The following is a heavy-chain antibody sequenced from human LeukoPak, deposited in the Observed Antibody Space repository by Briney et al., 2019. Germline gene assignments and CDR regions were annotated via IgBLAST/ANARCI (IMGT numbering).Heavy chain of an antibody. J-gene: IGHJ4*02. CDR1: GFTFSSYA. V-gene: IGHV3-23*01. CDR3: AKDPYYDSSGYVDY. Sequence: GGSLRLSCAASGFTFSSYAMSWVRQAPGKGLEWVSAISGSGGSTYYADSVKGWFTISRDNSKNTLYLQMNSLRAEDTAVYYCAKDPYYDSSGYVDYWGQGTLVTVSS. D-gene: IGHD3-22*01. CDR2: ISGSGGST.